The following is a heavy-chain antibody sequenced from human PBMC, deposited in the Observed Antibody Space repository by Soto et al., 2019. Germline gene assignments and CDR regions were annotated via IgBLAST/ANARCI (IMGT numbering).Heavy chain of an antibody. V-gene: IGHV5-51*01. D-gene: IGHD6-6*01. J-gene: IGHJ6*02. Sequence: GESLKISCKGSGYSFTSYWIGWVRQMPGKGREWMGIIYPGDSDTRYSPSFQGQVTISADKSISTAYLQWSSLKASDTAMYYCASGHSSSYYYYGMDVWGQGTTVTVSS. CDR1: GYSFTSYW. CDR3: ASGHSSSYYYYGMDV. CDR2: IYPGDSDT.